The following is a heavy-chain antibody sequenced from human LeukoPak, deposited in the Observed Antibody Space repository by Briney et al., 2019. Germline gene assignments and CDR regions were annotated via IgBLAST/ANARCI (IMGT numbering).Heavy chain of an antibody. J-gene: IGHJ4*02. D-gene: IGHD3-3*01. CDR3: ARRFSEWSPDDY. V-gene: IGHV4-39*01. CDR1: GGSISSSSYY. CDR2: IYYSGST. Sequence: SETLSLTCAVSGGSISSSSYYWGWIRQPPGKGLEWIGSIYYSGSTYYNPSLKSRVTISVDTSKNQFSLKLSSVTAADTAVYYCARRFSEWSPDDYWGQGTLVTVSS.